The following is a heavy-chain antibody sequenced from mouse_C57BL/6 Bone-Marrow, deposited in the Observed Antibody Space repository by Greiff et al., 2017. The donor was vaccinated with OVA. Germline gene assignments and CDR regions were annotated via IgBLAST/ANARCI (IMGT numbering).Heavy chain of an antibody. D-gene: IGHD2-3*01. V-gene: IGHV1-81*01. J-gene: IGHJ2*01. CDR2: IYPRSGNT. Sequence: VQLQQSGAELARPGASVKLSCKASGYTFTSYGISWVKQRTGQGLEWIGEIYPRSGNTYYNEKFKGKATLTEDKSSSTAYMELRSLTSEDSAVYFCAREGDRWGGDYWGQGTTLTVSS. CDR3: AREGDRWGGDY. CDR1: GYTFTSYG.